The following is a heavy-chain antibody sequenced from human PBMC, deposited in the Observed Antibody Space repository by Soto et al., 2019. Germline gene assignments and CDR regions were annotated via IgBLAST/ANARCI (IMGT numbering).Heavy chain of an antibody. Sequence: PSETLSLTCTVSGASINNNNNFWAWIRQPPGKGLEWIGSIYYAGGTYYNPSLKSRVTISVDTSKDQFSLRLNSVTVADTAVYYCAKDLGDIVATIFVYWGQGTLVTVSS. J-gene: IGHJ4*02. D-gene: IGHD5-12*01. CDR1: GASINNNNNF. CDR2: IYYAGGT. CDR3: AKDLGDIVATIFVY. V-gene: IGHV4-39*02.